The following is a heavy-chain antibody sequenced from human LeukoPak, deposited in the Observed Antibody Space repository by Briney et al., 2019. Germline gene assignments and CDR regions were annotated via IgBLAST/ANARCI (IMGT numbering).Heavy chain of an antibody. J-gene: IGHJ3*02. CDR3: ARRERGQWLVYEAFDI. CDR2: INTDGSST. D-gene: IGHD6-19*01. CDR1: GFTFSNYW. V-gene: IGHV3-74*01. Sequence: GGSLRLSCAASGFTFSNYWMHWVRQAPGKGLVWVSRINTDGSSTSYADSVKGRFTISRDNAKNTLYLQMNSLRAEDTAVYYCARRERGQWLVYEAFDIWGQGTMVTVSS.